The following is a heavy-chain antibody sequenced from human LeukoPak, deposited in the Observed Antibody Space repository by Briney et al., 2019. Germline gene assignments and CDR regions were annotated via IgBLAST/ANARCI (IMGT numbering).Heavy chain of an antibody. CDR2: IYYSGST. J-gene: IGHJ3*02. CDR3: AKHYDSSGYHSFDI. CDR1: GGSISSYY. V-gene: IGHV4-59*08. D-gene: IGHD3-22*01. Sequence: PSETLSLTCTVSGGSISSYYWSWIRQPPGKGLEWIGYIYYSGSTNYNPSLKSRVTISVDTSKNQFSLKLSSVTAADTAVYYCAKHYDSSGYHSFDIWGQGTMVTVSS.